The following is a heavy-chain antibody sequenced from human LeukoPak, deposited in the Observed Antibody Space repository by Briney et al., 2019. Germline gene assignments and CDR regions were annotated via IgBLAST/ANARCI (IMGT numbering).Heavy chain of an antibody. CDR2: ISYDGSNK. CDR1: GFTFSSYA. D-gene: IGHD6-19*01. J-gene: IGHJ4*02. V-gene: IGHV3-30-3*01. Sequence: PGGSLRLSCAASGFTFSSYAMHWVRQAPGKGLEWVAVISYDGSNKYYADSVKGRFTISRDNAKNSVYLQMNSLRAEDTAVYYCARDTGPYSSGWQYYFDYWGQGTLVTVSS. CDR3: ARDTGPYSSGWQYYFDY.